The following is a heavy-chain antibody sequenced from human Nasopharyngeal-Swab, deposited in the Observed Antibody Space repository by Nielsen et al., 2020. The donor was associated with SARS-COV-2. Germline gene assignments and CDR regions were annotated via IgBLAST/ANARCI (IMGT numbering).Heavy chain of an antibody. Sequence: GGSLRLSCAASGFTFNNYNFNWVRQAPGKGLEWVSSISSSSSYIYYADSVKGRFTISRDNAKNSLYLQMNSLRAEDTAVYYCARDGLDYDFWSAYFMDVWGRGTTVTDSS. CDR3: ARDGLDYDFWSAYFMDV. CDR1: GFTFNNYN. D-gene: IGHD3-3*01. V-gene: IGHV3-21*01. J-gene: IGHJ6*02. CDR2: ISSSSSYI.